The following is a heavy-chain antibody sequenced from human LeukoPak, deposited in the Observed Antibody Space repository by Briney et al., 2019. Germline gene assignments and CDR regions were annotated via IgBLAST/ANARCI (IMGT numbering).Heavy chain of an antibody. CDR3: ARHASSSWRHADY. J-gene: IGHJ4*02. V-gene: IGHV5-51*01. D-gene: IGHD6-13*01. Sequence: GESLKISCKGSGYSFNNYWIGWVRQSPGKGLEWMGIIYPGDSDTRYSPSFQGQVTISADKSISTAYLQWSSLKASDTAMYYCARHASSSWRHADYWGQGTLVTVSS. CDR1: GYSFNNYW. CDR2: IYPGDSDT.